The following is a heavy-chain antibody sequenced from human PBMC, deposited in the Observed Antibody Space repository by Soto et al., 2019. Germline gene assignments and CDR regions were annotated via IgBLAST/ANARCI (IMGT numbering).Heavy chain of an antibody. D-gene: IGHD3-22*01. J-gene: IGHJ3*02. Sequence: QVQLQESGPGLVKPSQTLSLTCTVSGDSINNGGYYWSWIRQHPGKDLEWIGYIYYSGSTYYNPSLKSRVTISVDTSKIQFSLQLSSVTAADTAIYYCARGSYYYDSSGYDSGSAFDIWGQGTMVTVSS. CDR3: ARGSYYYDSSGYDSGSAFDI. CDR1: GDSINNGGYY. CDR2: IYYSGST. V-gene: IGHV4-31*03.